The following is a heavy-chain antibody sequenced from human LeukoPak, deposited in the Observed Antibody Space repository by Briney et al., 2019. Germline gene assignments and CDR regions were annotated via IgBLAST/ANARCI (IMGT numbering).Heavy chain of an antibody. CDR2: SSSSRRYI. V-gene: IGHV3-21*01. Sequence: GGSLRPSCAPSGFTFSSYSMNWVRQAPGKGLEGVASSSSSRRYIYYADSVKGRFTISRDNAKNSLYLQMNSLRAEDTAVYYCARDRYDGSGFDYWGQGTLVTVSS. D-gene: IGHD3-10*01. CDR1: GFTFSSYS. J-gene: IGHJ4*02. CDR3: ARDRYDGSGFDY.